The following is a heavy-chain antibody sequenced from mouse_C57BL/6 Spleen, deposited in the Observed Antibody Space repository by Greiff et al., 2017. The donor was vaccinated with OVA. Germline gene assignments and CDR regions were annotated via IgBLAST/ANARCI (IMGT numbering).Heavy chain of an antibody. CDR1: GYTFTSYW. J-gene: IGHJ4*01. V-gene: IGHV1-69*01. CDR2: IDPSDSYT. Sequence: VQLQQPGAELVMPGASVKLSCKASGYTFTSYWMHWVKQRPGQGLEWIGEIDPSDSYTNYNQKLKGKSTLTVDKSSSTAYMQLSSLTSEASAVYYATKRTGGGAMDYWGQGTSVTVSS. CDR3: TKRTGGGAMDY. D-gene: IGHD4-1*01.